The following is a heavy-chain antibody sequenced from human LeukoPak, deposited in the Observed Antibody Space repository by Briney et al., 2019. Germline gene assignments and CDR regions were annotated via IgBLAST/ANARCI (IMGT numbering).Heavy chain of an antibody. Sequence: SETLSLTCTVSGASISGHYWNWIRQPPGKGREWIGYIYDSGSTNYNPSLKSRVTFSDDTSKNQFSLKLTSVTAADTAVYYCARRNPTAAGFDWGQGTLVTVSS. CDR2: IYDSGST. J-gene: IGHJ4*02. D-gene: IGHD6-13*01. CDR3: ARRNPTAAGFD. V-gene: IGHV4-59*08. CDR1: GASISGHY.